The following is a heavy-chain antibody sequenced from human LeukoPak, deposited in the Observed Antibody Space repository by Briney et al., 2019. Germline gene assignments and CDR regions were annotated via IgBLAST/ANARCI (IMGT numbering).Heavy chain of an antibody. CDR3: ARDDRYSYGYSQSGHFDY. Sequence: PGGSLRLSCAASGFTFSSYAMHWVRQAPGKGLEWVAVISYDGGNKYYADSVKGRFTISRDNSKNTLYLQMNSLRAEDTAVYYCARDDRYSYGYSQSGHFDYWGQGILVTVSS. CDR2: ISYDGGNK. CDR1: GFTFSSYA. J-gene: IGHJ4*02. D-gene: IGHD5-18*01. V-gene: IGHV3-30-3*01.